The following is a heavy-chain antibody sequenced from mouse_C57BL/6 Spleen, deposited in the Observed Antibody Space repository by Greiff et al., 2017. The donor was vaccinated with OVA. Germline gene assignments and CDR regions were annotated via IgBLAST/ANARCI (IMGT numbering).Heavy chain of an antibody. CDR1: GFNIKDYY. D-gene: IGHD3-1*01. Sequence: VHVKQSGAELVKPGASVKLSCTASGFNIKDYYMHWVKQRTEQGLEWIGRIDPEDGETKYAPKFQGKATITADTSSNTAYLQLSSLTSEDTAVYYCASGALRDYFDYWGQGTTLTVSS. J-gene: IGHJ2*01. V-gene: IGHV14-2*01. CDR3: ASGALRDYFDY. CDR2: IDPEDGET.